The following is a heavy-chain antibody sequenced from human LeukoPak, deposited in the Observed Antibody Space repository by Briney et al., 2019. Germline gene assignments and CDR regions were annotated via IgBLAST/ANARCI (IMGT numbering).Heavy chain of an antibody. D-gene: IGHD3-22*01. CDR2: ISWNSGTI. CDR1: GFTFSSYS. J-gene: IGHJ4*02. CDR3: AKDADSSGYYHFDY. V-gene: IGHV3-9*01. Sequence: PGGSLRLSCAASGFTFSSYSMNWVRQAPGKGLEWVSGISWNSGTIGYADSVKGRFTISRDNAKNFLYLQMNSLRAEDTAFYYCAKDADSSGYYHFDYWGQGTLVTVSS.